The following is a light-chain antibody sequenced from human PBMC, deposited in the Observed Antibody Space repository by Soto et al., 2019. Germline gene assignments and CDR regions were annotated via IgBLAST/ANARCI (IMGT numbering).Light chain of an antibody. J-gene: IGKJ1*01. V-gene: IGKV3-11*01. CDR3: QQYYNSHWT. CDR2: DAS. Sequence: EIVLTQSPATLSLSPGERATLSCRASQTVGSYLAWYQQKAGQAPRPLIYDASNRAPGIPARFSGSGSETNFTLTIARLEPEDFAVYYCQQYYNSHWTFGQGTKVDIK. CDR1: QTVGSY.